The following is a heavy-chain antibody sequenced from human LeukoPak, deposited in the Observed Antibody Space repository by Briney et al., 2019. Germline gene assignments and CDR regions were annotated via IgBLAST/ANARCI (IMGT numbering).Heavy chain of an antibody. V-gene: IGHV1-46*01. J-gene: IGHJ5*02. CDR2: INPSGGST. D-gene: IGHD2-2*01. Sequence: ASVKVSCKASGYTFTSYYMHWVRQAPGQGLEWMGIINPSGGSTSYAQKFQGGVTMTRDTSTSTVYMELSSLRSEDTAVYYCAAHLGYCSSTSCYRNWSDPWGQGTLVTVSS. CDR3: AAHLGYCSSTSCYRNWSDP. CDR1: GYTFTSYY.